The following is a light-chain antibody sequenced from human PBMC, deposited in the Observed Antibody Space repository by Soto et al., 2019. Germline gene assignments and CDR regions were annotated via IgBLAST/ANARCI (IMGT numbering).Light chain of an antibody. CDR1: QRIRSTY. Sequence: PGERATLSCRACQRIRSTYLAWYQQKPGQAPRLLIYDGYSRATGSSDTFSGSGSRTDYTLTISRLEPEDFAVYYCQQYGSLPITFGQGTRLEIK. V-gene: IGKV3-20*01. CDR2: DGY. CDR3: QQYGSLPIT. J-gene: IGKJ5*01.